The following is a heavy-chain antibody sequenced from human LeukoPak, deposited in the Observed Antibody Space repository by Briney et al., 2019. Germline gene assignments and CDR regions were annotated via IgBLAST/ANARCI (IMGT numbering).Heavy chain of an antibody. CDR3: ARGGFGGSRYKYGMDV. CDR1: GGSIISTTYY. V-gene: IGHV4-39*07. Sequence: SETLSLTCTVSGGSIISTTYYWGWIRQPPGEGLEWIGSIDYSGSTNYNPSLKSRVTISVDTSKNHFSLKLSSVTAADTAVYYCARGGFGGSRYKYGMDVWGQGTTVTVSS. J-gene: IGHJ6*02. D-gene: IGHD3-10*01. CDR2: IDYSGST.